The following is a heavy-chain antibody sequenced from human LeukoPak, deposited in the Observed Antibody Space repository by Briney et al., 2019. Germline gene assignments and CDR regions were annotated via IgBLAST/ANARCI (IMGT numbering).Heavy chain of an antibody. V-gene: IGHV3-30*02. CDR2: IQFDGSNK. CDR3: ATAYFDSSGYSDY. J-gene: IGHJ4*02. Sequence: GGSLRLSCAASGLTFSSYGMHWVRQAPGKGLEWVAFIQFDGSNKYCADSVKGRFTISRDNSKNTLYLQMNSLRVEDTAVYYCATAYFDSSGYSDYWGQGTLVTVSS. D-gene: IGHD3-22*01. CDR1: GLTFSSYG.